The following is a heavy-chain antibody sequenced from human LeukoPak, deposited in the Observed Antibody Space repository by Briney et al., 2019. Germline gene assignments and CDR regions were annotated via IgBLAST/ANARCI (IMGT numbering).Heavy chain of an antibody. CDR2: IWYDGSNK. CDR3: ARDFRIAVAGTGFDY. V-gene: IGHV3-33*01. Sequence: PGRSLRLSCAASGFTFSSYGMHWVRQAPGKGLEGVAVIWYDGSNKYYADSVKGRFTISRDNSKNTLYLQMNSLRAEDTAVYYCARDFRIAVAGTGFDYWGQGTLVTVSS. D-gene: IGHD6-19*01. J-gene: IGHJ4*02. CDR1: GFTFSSYG.